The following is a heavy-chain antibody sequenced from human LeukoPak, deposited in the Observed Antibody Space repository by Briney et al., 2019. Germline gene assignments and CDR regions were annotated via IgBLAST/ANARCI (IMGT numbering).Heavy chain of an antibody. CDR3: ARVCVGSTMVRGVISYFDY. Sequence: GASVKVSCKASGYTFTGYYMHWVRQAPGQGLEWMGWINPNSGGTNYAQKFQGRVTMTRDTSISTAYMELSRLRSDDTAVYYCARVCVGSTMVRGVISYFDYWGQGTLVTVSS. J-gene: IGHJ4*02. CDR2: INPNSGGT. D-gene: IGHD3-10*01. CDR1: GYTFTGYY. V-gene: IGHV1-2*02.